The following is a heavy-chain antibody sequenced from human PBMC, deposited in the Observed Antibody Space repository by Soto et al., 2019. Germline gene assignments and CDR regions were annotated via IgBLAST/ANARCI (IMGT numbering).Heavy chain of an antibody. CDR1: GFTFSSYA. Sequence: HPGGSLRLSCAASGFTFSSYAMHWVRQAPGKGLEWVAVISYDGSNKYYADSVKGRFTISRDNSKNTLYLQMNSLRAEDTAVYYCARELSDSSSWYEVDYWGQGTLVTVSS. CDR2: ISYDGSNK. D-gene: IGHD6-13*01. J-gene: IGHJ4*02. V-gene: IGHV3-30-3*01. CDR3: ARELSDSSSWYEVDY.